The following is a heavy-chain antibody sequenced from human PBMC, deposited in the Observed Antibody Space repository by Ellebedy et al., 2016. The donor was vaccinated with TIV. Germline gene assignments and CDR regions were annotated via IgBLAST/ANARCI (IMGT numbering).Heavy chain of an antibody. J-gene: IGHJ2*01. CDR3: ARKVPAPTTVPPNWYFDL. Sequence: GESLKISCKVSGHRFTNYWIAWVRQMPGKGLEWMGSIYPDDSDSRYSPSFQGQVTISSDKSITTAYLQWSSLKASDTAMYYCARKVPAPTTVPPNWYFDLWGRGTLVTVSS. D-gene: IGHD4-17*01. CDR1: GHRFTNYW. V-gene: IGHV5-51*01. CDR2: IYPDDSDS.